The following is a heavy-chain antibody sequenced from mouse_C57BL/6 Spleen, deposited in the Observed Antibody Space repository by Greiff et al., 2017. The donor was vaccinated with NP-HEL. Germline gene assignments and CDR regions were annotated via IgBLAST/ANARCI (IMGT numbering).Heavy chain of an antibody. V-gene: IGHV1-5*01. CDR1: GYTFTSYW. CDR3: TRSYTPGYYFDY. J-gene: IGHJ2*01. CDR2: IYPGNSDT. Sequence: VQLQQSGTVLARPGASVKMSCKTSGYTFTSYWMHWVKQRPGQGLEWIGAIYPGNSDTSYNQKFKGKAKLTAVTSASTAYMELSSLTNEDSAVYYCTRSYTPGYYFDYWGQGTTLTVSS. D-gene: IGHD1-1*01.